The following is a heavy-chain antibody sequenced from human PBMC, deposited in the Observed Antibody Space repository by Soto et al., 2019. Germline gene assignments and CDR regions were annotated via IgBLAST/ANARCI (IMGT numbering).Heavy chain of an antibody. CDR2: IYSNGDT. V-gene: IGHV4-31*03. D-gene: IGHD6-6*01. CDR3: ARRGGSSSGYYYYAMDV. J-gene: IGHJ6*02. CDR1: SDSMNSGGYS. Sequence: QVQLQESGPGLVKPSQTLSLTCSVSSDSMNSGGYSWSWIRQHPGKVLEWIGYIYSNGDTYYNPSLKSRVTISVDTSKNQFALNLTSVTAADTAVYYCARRGGSSSGYYYYAMDVWGQGTTVTVS.